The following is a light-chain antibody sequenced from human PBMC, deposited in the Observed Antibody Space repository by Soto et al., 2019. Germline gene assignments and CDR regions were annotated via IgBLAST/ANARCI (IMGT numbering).Light chain of an antibody. J-gene: IGLJ1*01. CDR2: EVS. V-gene: IGLV2-14*01. CDR1: SSDVGAYNY. Sequence: QSVLTQPASVSGSPGQSITISCTGTSSDVGAYNYVSWYQQQSGKAPKLMIHEVSNRPSGVSNRFSGSKSGNTASLTISGLQAEDEADYYCSSYAGNNIFVFGTGTKGTVL. CDR3: SSYAGNNIFV.